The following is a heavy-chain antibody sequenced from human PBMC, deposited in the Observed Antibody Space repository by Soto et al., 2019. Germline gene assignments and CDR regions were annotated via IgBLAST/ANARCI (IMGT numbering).Heavy chain of an antibody. J-gene: IGHJ4*02. CDR2: IWYDGSNK. D-gene: IGHD3-3*02. CDR3: ARELGVYFDY. V-gene: IGHV3-33*01. Sequence: QVQLVESGGGVVQPGRSLRLSCAASGFTFSSYGMHWVRQAPGKGLEWVAVIWYDGSNKYYADSVKGRFTIYRDNSKNTLYLQMNSLRAEDTAVYYCARELGVYFDYWGQGTLVTVSS. CDR1: GFTFSSYG.